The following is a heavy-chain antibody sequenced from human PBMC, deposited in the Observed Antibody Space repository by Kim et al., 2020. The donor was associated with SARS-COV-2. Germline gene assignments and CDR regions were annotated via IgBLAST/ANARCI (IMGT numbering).Heavy chain of an antibody. D-gene: IGHD6-13*01. CDR2: IYYSGST. V-gene: IGHV4-39*01. CDR1: GGSISSSSYY. Sequence: SETLSLTCTVSGGSISSSSYYWGWIRQPPGKGLEWIGSIYYSGSTYYNPSLKSRVTISVDTSKNQFSLKLSSVTAADTAVYYCARHVLIAAADPYYFDYWGQGTLVTVSS. CDR3: ARHVLIAAADPYYFDY. J-gene: IGHJ4*02.